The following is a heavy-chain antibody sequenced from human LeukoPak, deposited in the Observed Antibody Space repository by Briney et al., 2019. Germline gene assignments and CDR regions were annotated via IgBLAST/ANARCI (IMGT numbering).Heavy chain of an antibody. CDR1: GFSFNAYW. Sequence: GGSLRLSCAASGFSFNAYWMAWVRQAPGTGLEWVANINPAGSETFHVDPVKGRFSVSRDHAKNLVYLQMNSLRAEDTAVYYCATFGLVAALDLWGQGTLVTVSS. V-gene: IGHV3-7*01. CDR3: ATFGLVAALDL. CDR2: INPAGSET. J-gene: IGHJ4*02. D-gene: IGHD5-12*01.